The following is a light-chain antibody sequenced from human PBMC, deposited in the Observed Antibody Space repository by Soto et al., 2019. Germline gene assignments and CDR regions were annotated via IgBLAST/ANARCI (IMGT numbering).Light chain of an antibody. Sequence: QSVLTQPPSVSGAPGQRVTISCTGSSSNIGAGYDVHWYQHLPGTAPKLLIYGNSNRPSGVPDRFSGSKSGTSASLAITGLQAEDEADYHCQSYGSNLSAYVFGTGTKLTVL. J-gene: IGLJ1*01. V-gene: IGLV1-40*01. CDR2: GNS. CDR1: SSNIGAGYD. CDR3: QSYGSNLSAYV.